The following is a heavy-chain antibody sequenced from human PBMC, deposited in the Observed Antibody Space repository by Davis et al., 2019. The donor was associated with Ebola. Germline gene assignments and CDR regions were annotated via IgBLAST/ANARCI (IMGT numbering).Heavy chain of an antibody. J-gene: IGHJ4*02. D-gene: IGHD4-17*01. CDR3: AKDRDYGDYSPNTFDY. CDR2: IRYDGSNK. V-gene: IGHV3-30*02. CDR1: GSTFGTYG. Sequence: PGGSLRLPCAASGSTFGTYGLPSIREAPGKGLEWVAFIRYDGSNKYYADSVKARFSISRDNSKNTLYLQMNSLRAEDTAVYYCAKDRDYGDYSPNTFDYWGQGTLVTVSS.